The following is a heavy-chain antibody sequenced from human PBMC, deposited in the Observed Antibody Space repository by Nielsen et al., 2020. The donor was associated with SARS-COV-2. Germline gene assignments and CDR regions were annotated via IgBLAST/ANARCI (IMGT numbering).Heavy chain of an antibody. D-gene: IGHD3/OR15-3a*01. V-gene: IGHV3-30*09. Sequence: GGSLRLSCAASGFTFSNAWMNWVRQAPGKGLEWVASISYKGNNRYYTDSVKGRFAISRDNGKSTLYLQLSSLRSDDTAVYYCARDIMFSAADGSYFDNWGQGTLVTVSS. CDR3: ARDIMFSAADGSYFDN. CDR1: GFTFSNAW. J-gene: IGHJ4*02. CDR2: ISYKGNNR.